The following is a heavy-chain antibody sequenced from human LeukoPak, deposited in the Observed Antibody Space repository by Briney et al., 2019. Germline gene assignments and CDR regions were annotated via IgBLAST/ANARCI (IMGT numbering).Heavy chain of an antibody. V-gene: IGHV1-8*03. CDR1: GYTFTSYD. J-gene: IGHJ6*03. D-gene: IGHD4-11*01. CDR2: MNPNSGNT. CDR3: ALTRSGYYHYYMDV. Sequence: ASVKVSCKASGYTFTSYDINWVRQATGQGLEWMGWMNPNSGNTGYAQKFQGRVTITRNTSISTAYMELSSLRSEDTAVYYCALTRSGYYHYYMDVWGKGTTVTVSS.